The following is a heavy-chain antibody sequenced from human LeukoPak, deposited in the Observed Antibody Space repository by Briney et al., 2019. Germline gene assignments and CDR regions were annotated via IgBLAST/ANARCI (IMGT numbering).Heavy chain of an antibody. J-gene: IGHJ6*03. Sequence: PGGSLTLSCEASGFTFSHYGIHWVRQTPGKGLEWVAAISSDGVEKHYADSVKGRFTISRDNSKSTLYLQMNSLSAEDTALYYCAREGHYDILTGYSPVEYYFYYMDVWGKGTTVTVSS. CDR2: ISSDGVEK. D-gene: IGHD3-9*01. CDR1: GFTFSHYG. CDR3: AREGHYDILTGYSPVEYYFYYMDV. V-gene: IGHV3-30*04.